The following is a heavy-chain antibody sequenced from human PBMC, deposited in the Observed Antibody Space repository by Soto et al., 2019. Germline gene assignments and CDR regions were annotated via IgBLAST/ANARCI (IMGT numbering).Heavy chain of an antibody. CDR2: ISSSSSYI. Sequence: GGALRVSCAASGFTFSSYSMNWVRQAPGKGLEWVSSISSSSSYIYYADSVKGRFTISRDNAKNSLYLQMNSLRAEDTAVYYCARVPPFSYYDSSGYVDYWGQGTLVTVSS. V-gene: IGHV3-21*01. CDR1: GFTFSSYS. CDR3: ARVPPFSYYDSSGYVDY. D-gene: IGHD3-22*01. J-gene: IGHJ4*02.